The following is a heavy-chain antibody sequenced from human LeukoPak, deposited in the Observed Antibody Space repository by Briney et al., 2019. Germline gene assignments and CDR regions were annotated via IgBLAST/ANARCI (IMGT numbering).Heavy chain of an antibody. CDR3: ARVQLLADDIFNV. Sequence: GGSLRLSCAASGFTFSSYAMSWVRQAPGKGLEWVSAISGSGGSTYYADSVKGRFTISRDNSKNTLYLQMNSLRAEDTAMYYCARVQLLADDIFNVWGLGTMVTVSS. CDR2: ISGSGGST. J-gene: IGHJ3*01. D-gene: IGHD1-26*01. V-gene: IGHV3-23*01. CDR1: GFTFSSYA.